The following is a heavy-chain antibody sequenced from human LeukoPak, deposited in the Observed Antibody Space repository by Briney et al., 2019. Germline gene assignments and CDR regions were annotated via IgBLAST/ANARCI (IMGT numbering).Heavy chain of an antibody. CDR1: GGSISSCY. D-gene: IGHD2-2*01. CDR2: IYTSGST. J-gene: IGHJ5*02. CDR3: ARNIVVVPAAMGGGWFDP. Sequence: SETLSLTCTVSGGSISSCYWSWIRQPAGKGLEWIGRIYTSGSTNYNPSLKSRVTMSVDTSKNQFSLKLSSVTAADTAVYYCARNIVVVPAAMGGGWFDPWGQGTLVTVSS. V-gene: IGHV4-4*07.